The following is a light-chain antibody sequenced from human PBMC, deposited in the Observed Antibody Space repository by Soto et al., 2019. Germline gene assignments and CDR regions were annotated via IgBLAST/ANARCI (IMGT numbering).Light chain of an antibody. CDR1: QSVXSS. V-gene: IGKV3-15*01. CDR2: VAY. J-gene: IGKJ1*01. Sequence: TQSACAVSLSPGERATLPCRASQSVXSSYLAWYKQKAGQAARLIXXVAYXRATGIPARFSVSGSGTEFTLTISILKSAGFSVEYCQQYNNWPPNWTFGQGTKVDIK. CDR3: QQYNNWPPNWT.